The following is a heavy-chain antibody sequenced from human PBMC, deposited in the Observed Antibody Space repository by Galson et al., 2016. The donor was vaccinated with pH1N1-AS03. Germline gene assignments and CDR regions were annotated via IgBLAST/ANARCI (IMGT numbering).Heavy chain of an antibody. V-gene: IGHV3-23*01. J-gene: IGHJ4*02. Sequence: SLRLSCATSGFTFTDFAVSWVRQAPGRGLEWVSATSSSGGSTYYAESVKGRFTISRDTSENTVYLQLDRLRAEDTAVYYCAKDKEAVADRRGYFFDDWGQGTLVTVSS. D-gene: IGHD6-19*01. CDR2: TSSSGGST. CDR3: AKDKEAVADRRGYFFDD. CDR1: GFTFTDFA.